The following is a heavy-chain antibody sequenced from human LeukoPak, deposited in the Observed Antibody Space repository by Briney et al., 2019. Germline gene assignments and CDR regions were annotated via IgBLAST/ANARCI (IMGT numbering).Heavy chain of an antibody. V-gene: IGHV3-23*01. D-gene: IGHD4-17*01. CDR1: GFTFSSYA. CDR2: ISGSGGST. J-gene: IGHJ5*02. Sequence: PGGSLRLSCAASGFTFSSYAMSWVRQAPGKGLEWVSAISGSGGSTYYADSVKGRFTISRDNAENALYLQMNSLRAEDTAVYFCREGHYDDSAWDEGTLVTVSS. CDR3: REGHYDDSA.